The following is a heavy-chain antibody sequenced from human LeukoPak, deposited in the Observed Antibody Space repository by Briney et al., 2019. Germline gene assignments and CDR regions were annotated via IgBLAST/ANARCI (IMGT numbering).Heavy chain of an antibody. CDR3: ARDRREGYCSSASCYYYYGMDV. CDR1: GFTVSNNY. CDR2: IYSGGST. Sequence: GGSLRLSCAASGFTVSNNYMTWVRQAPGKGLEWVSLIYSGGSTYYADSVKGRFTISRDNSKNTVYLQMNSLRAEDTAVYFCARDRREGYCSSASCYYYYGMDVWGQGTTVTVSS. V-gene: IGHV3-66*01. D-gene: IGHD2-2*01. J-gene: IGHJ6*02.